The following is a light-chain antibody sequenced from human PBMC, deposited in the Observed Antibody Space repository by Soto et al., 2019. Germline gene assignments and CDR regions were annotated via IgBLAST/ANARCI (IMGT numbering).Light chain of an antibody. Sequence: IQVTQSPSSLSASVGDRVTITCRASQGITSYLAWYQQKPGKAPKLLIYAASALPTGVSSRFSGSGYGTDFALTISNLQPEDFATYCCQQLYSYPLTFGEGTTVEIK. CDR3: QQLYSYPLT. J-gene: IGKJ4*01. V-gene: IGKV1-9*01. CDR2: AAS. CDR1: QGITSY.